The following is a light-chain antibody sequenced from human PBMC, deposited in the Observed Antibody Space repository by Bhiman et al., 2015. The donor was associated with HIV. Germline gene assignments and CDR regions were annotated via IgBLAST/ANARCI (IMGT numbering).Light chain of an antibody. Sequence: QSVLTQPPSVSAAPGQKVTISCSGSNSNIGNNYVTWYQQFPGTAPKVLIYDNSRRPSGIPARFSGSKSGTSATLAIPRLQTGDEGDYYCGTWDRQPECCGLVGGRTVDRP. J-gene: IGLJ2*01. V-gene: IGLV1-51*01. CDR2: DNS. CDR3: GTWDRQPECCGL. CDR1: NSNIGNNY.